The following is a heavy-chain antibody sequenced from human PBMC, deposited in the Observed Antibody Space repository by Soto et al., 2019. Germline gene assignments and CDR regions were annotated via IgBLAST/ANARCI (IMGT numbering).Heavy chain of an antibody. CDR1: GFTFSSYA. Sequence: GSLRLSCAASGFTFSSYAMSWVRQAPGKGLEWVSAISGSGGSTYYADSVKGRFAISRDNSKNTLYLQMNSLRAEDTAVYYCAKAGSGSYSSFGYWGQGTLVTVSS. CDR3: AKAGSGSYSSFGY. V-gene: IGHV3-23*01. D-gene: IGHD1-26*01. CDR2: ISGSGGST. J-gene: IGHJ4*02.